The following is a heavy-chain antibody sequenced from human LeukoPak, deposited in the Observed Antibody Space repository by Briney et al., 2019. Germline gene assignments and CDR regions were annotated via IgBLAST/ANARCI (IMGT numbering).Heavy chain of an antibody. CDR3: ARDGIQLWGYFDY. Sequence: GGSLRLSCAASGFTLSRYAMSWVRQAPGKGLEWVSAISGSGASTHYADSVKGRFTISRDNSKNTLYLQVNSLRAEDTAVYYCARDGIQLWGYFDYWDQGTLVTVSS. J-gene: IGHJ4*02. CDR2: ISGSGAST. D-gene: IGHD5-18*01. V-gene: IGHV3-23*01. CDR1: GFTLSRYA.